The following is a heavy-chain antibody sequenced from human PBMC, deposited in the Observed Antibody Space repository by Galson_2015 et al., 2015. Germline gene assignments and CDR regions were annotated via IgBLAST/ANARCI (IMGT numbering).Heavy chain of an antibody. CDR1: GFTFSNYW. CDR3: ARAEYIEAAGSV. CDR2: ISNDGSKK. V-gene: IGHV3-30*03. Sequence: SLRLSCAASGFTFSNYWMTWVRQISGKGLEWVAVISNDGSKKYYADSVKGRFTVSRDNSKNTLYLQMNSLRAEDTAVYYCARAEYIEAAGSVWGQGTMVTVYS. D-gene: IGHD6-13*01. J-gene: IGHJ3*01.